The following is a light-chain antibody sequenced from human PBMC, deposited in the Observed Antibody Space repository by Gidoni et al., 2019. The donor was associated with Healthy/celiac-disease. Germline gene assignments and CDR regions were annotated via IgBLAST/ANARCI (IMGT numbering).Light chain of an antibody. V-gene: IGLV3-1*01. J-gene: IGLJ2*01. CDR1: KLGDKY. Sequence: SYELTKPPSVSVSPGQTASITCSGDKLGDKYACWYQQKPGQSPVLVIYQDSKRPSGIPARFSGSNSGNTATLTLSGTQAMDEADYYCQAWDSRTGVFGGGTKLTVL. CDR2: QDS. CDR3: QAWDSRTGV.